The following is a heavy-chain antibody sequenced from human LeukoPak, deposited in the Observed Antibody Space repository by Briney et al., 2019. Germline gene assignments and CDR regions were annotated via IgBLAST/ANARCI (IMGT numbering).Heavy chain of an antibody. V-gene: IGHV4-34*01. J-gene: IGHJ4*02. D-gene: IGHD6-13*01. CDR3: ARGSDTAAGLY. CDR1: GGPFSGYY. CDR2: INHSGST. Sequence: SETLSLTCAVYGGPFSGYYWSWIRQPPGKGLEWIGEINHSGSTNYNPSLKSRVSISVDSSKNQFSLKVSSVTAADTAVYYCARGSDTAAGLYWGQGTLVTVSS.